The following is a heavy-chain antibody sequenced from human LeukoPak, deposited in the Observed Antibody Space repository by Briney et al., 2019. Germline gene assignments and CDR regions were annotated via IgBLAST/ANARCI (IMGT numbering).Heavy chain of an antibody. CDR2: ISGSGGST. J-gene: IGHJ4*02. CDR3: ARDSHTISYSSSWYWDLYLD. D-gene: IGHD6-13*01. Sequence: GGSLRLSCAASGFTFSNYGMSWVRQAPGKGLEWVSGISGSGGSTYYADSVKGRFTISRDNAKNSLYLQMNSLRAEDTAVYYCARDSHTISYSSSWYWDLYLDWGQGTLVTVSS. V-gene: IGHV3-23*01. CDR1: GFTFSNYG.